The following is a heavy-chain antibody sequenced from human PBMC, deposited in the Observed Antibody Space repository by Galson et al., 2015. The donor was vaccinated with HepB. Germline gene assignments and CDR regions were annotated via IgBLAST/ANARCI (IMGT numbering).Heavy chain of an antibody. CDR3: ATNGDSRFDY. Sequence: SLRLSCAVSGFTFTTYWMTWVRQAPGKGPEWVANINKDGSDIHYLDSVKGRFTISRDNAKSSLYLQMNSLRAEDTAVYYCATNGDSRFDYWGRGTLVTVSS. CDR1: GFTFTTYW. J-gene: IGHJ4*02. V-gene: IGHV3-7*03. CDR2: INKDGSDI. D-gene: IGHD4-17*01.